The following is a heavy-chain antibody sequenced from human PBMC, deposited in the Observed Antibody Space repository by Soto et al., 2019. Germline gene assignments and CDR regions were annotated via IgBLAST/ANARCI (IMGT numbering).Heavy chain of an antibody. CDR1: GYTFTSYY. CDR2: INPSGGST. J-gene: IGHJ3*02. Sequence: VKVSCKASGYTFTSYYIHWVRQAPGQGLEWMGIINPSGGSTTYAQKFQGGVTMTRDTSTSTVYMELSSLRSEDTAVYYCTRAPSYGAFDIWGQGTMVT. CDR3: TRAPSYGAFDI. V-gene: IGHV1-46*03. D-gene: IGHD4-17*01.